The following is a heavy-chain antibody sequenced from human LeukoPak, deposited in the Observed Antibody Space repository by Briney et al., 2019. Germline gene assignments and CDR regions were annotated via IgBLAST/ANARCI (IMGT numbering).Heavy chain of an antibody. CDR3: ARRAKYYYYYYGMDV. Sequence: ASVKVSCKASGYTCTSYGISWVRQAPGHGLEWMGWISAYNGNTNYAQKLQGRVTMTTDTSTSTAYMELRSLRSDDTAVYYCARRAKYYYYYYGMDVWGQGTTVTVSS. CDR1: GYTCTSYG. V-gene: IGHV1-18*01. J-gene: IGHJ6*02. CDR2: ISAYNGNT. D-gene: IGHD4/OR15-4a*01.